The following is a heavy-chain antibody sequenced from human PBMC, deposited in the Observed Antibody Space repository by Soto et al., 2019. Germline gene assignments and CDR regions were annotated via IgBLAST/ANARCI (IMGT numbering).Heavy chain of an antibody. J-gene: IGHJ4*02. CDR1: GFTFSSYS. CDR3: ARGGGWYYDSSGPPGE. V-gene: IGHV3-48*02. CDR2: ISSSSSTI. Sequence: GGSLRLSCAASGFTFSSYSMNWVRQAPGKGLEWVSYISSSSSTIYYADSVKGRFTISRDNAKNSLYLQMNSLRDEDTAVYYCARGGGWYYDSSGPPGEWGQGTLVTVSS. D-gene: IGHD3-22*01.